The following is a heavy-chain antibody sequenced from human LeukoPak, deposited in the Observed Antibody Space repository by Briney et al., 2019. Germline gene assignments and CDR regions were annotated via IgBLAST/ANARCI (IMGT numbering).Heavy chain of an antibody. CDR1: GYSISSGYY. CDR3: ARQGVFSYYGSGSYFPNYYYYYMDV. J-gene: IGHJ6*03. CDR2: MYHSGST. V-gene: IGHV4-38-2*02. Sequence: SETLSLTCTVSGYSISSGYYWGWIRPPPGKGLEWIGSMYHSGSTYYDPSLKSRVTISVDTSKNQFSLKLSSVTAADTAVYYCARQGVFSYYGSGSYFPNYYYYYMDVWGKGTTVTISS. D-gene: IGHD3-10*01.